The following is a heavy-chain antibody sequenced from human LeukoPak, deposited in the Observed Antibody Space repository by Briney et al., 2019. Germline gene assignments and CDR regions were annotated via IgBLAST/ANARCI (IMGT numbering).Heavy chain of an antibody. CDR2: ISWNSGSI. CDR1: GFTFDDYA. V-gene: IGHV3-9*01. D-gene: IGHD3-3*01. J-gene: IGHJ4*02. Sequence: PGGSLRLSCAASGFTFDDYAMHWVRQAPGKGLEWVSGISWNSGSIGYADSVKGRFTISRDNAKNSLYLQMNSLRAEDTALYYCAKSHSGVVRYYFDYWGQGTLVTVSS. CDR3: AKSHSGVVRYYFDY.